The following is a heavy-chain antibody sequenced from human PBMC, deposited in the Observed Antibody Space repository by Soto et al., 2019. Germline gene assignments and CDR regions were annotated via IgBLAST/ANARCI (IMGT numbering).Heavy chain of an antibody. D-gene: IGHD2-2*03. J-gene: IGHJ3*02. CDR2: ISSSSSTI. V-gene: IGHV3-48*01. CDR3: ARDGTGGYCSSPTCLYDAFDI. CDR1: GFTVISYS. Sequence: GGSLRLSCAASGFTVISYSMSLVSQAPGKGLEWVAYISSSSSTIYYGDSVKGRFTISRDNVKNSLYLQMNSLRAEDTAVYYCARDGTGGYCSSPTCLYDAFDIWGQGTMVTVSS.